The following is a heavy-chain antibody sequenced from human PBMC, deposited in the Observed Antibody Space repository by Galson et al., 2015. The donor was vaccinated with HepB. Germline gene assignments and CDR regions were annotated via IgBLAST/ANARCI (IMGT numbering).Heavy chain of an antibody. J-gene: IGHJ6*02. CDR3: ARRYSSGWWDV. CDR2: IWYDGSNK. CDR1: GFTFSSYG. Sequence: SLRLSCAASGFTFSSYGMHWVRQAPGKGLEWVAVIWYDGSNKYYADSVKGRFTISRDNSKNTLYLQMNSLRAEDTAVYYCARRYSSGWWDVWGQGTTVTVSS. V-gene: IGHV3-33*08. D-gene: IGHD6-19*01.